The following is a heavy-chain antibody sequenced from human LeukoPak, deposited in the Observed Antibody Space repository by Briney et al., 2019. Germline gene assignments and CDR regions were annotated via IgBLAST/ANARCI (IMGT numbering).Heavy chain of an antibody. CDR1: GGSISSSSYY. Sequence: PSETLSLTCTVSGGSISSSSYYWGWIRQPPGKGLEWIGSIYYSGSTYYNPSLKSRVTISVDTSKNQFSLKLSSVTAADTAVYYCATTTRSCYYYYYGMDVWGQGTTVTVSS. CDR2: IYYSGST. D-gene: IGHD2-2*01. CDR3: ATTTRSCYYYYYGMDV. V-gene: IGHV4-39*01. J-gene: IGHJ6*02.